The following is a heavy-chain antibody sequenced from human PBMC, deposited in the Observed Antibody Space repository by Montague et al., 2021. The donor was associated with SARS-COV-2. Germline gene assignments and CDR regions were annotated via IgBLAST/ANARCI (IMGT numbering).Heavy chain of an antibody. Sequence: SETLSLTCTVSGGSISSGGYYWDWIRQPPGMGLEWIGTIYYSGSTDYNPSLKSRVTISVDTSRNQFSLKVSSVTAADTAVYYCATTGGPTTVAGPFDYWGQGTPVTGSS. CDR3: ATTGGPTTVAGPFDY. V-gene: IGHV4-39*01. CDR1: GGSISSGGYY. J-gene: IGHJ4*02. CDR2: IYYSGST. D-gene: IGHD6-19*01.